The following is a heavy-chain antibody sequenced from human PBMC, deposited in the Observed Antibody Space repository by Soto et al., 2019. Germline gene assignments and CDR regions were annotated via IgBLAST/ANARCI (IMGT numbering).Heavy chain of an antibody. J-gene: IGHJ4*02. CDR1: GFTFSSYG. CDR2: IWYDGSNK. V-gene: IGHV3-33*01. Sequence: QVQLVESGGGVVQPGRSLRLSCAASGFTFSSYGMHWVRQAPGKGLEWVAVIWYDGSNKYYADSVKGRFTISRDNSKNTLYLQMNSLRAEDTAVYYCARDQSHQYSSGYLICQPDYWGQGTLVTVSS. D-gene: IGHD3-22*01. CDR3: ARDQSHQYSSGYLICQPDY.